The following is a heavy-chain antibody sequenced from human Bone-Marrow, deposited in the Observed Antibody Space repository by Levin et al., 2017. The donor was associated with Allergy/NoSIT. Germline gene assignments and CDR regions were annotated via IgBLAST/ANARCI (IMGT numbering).Heavy chain of an antibody. J-gene: IGHJ4*02. CDR3: AKATEASSLIDS. V-gene: IGHV3-43D*03. CDR2: VSWDGGST. Sequence: GGSLRLSCVASGFTFDDYAMHWVRQVPGKGLEWVSLVSWDGGSTYYADSVKGRFSISRDNTKNSLYLHMNSLRPEDTALYYCAKATEASSLIDSWGQGTLVTVSS. CDR1: GFTFDDYA. D-gene: IGHD3-16*02.